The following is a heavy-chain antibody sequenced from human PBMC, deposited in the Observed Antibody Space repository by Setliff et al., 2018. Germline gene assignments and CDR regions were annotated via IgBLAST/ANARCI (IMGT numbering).Heavy chain of an antibody. Sequence: SETLSLTCTVSGGSIGSYYWTWIRQPAGRGLEWIGRIYTTGSTNFNPSLNSRVTMSLDKSKNQFSLKLSSVTAADSAVYFCARVRTVPYCMDVWGKGTTVTVSS. J-gene: IGHJ6*03. D-gene: IGHD2-8*02. CDR2: IYTTGST. V-gene: IGHV4-4*07. CDR1: GGSIGSYY. CDR3: ARVRTVPYCMDV.